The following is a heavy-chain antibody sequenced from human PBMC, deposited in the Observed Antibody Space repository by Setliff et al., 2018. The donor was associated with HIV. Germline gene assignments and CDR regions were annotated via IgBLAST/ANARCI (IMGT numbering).Heavy chain of an antibody. CDR1: GFTFSNYG. Sequence: LRLSCAASGFTFSNYGMHWVRQAPGKGLEWVAFIRYDGSNKFYADPVKGRFTISRDNSKITLYLQMNSLSADDTAVYYCVKDRGRQLWPNAFDIWGQGTMVTVSS. V-gene: IGHV3-30*02. CDR3: VKDRGRQLWPNAFDI. J-gene: IGHJ3*02. D-gene: IGHD5-18*01. CDR2: IRYDGSNK.